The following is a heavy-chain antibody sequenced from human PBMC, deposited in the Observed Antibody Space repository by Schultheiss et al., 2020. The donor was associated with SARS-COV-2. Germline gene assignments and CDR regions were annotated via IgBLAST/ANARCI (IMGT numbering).Heavy chain of an antibody. CDR3: AMPWYPRGIAAGHYYYGMDV. Sequence: GESLKISCKGSGYSFTSYWIGWVRQMPGKGLEWMGIIYPGDSDTRYSPSFQGQVTISADKSISTAYLQWSSLKASDTAMYYCAMPWYPRGIAAGHYYYGMDVWGQGTTVTVSS. CDR2: IYPGDSDT. D-gene: IGHD6-13*01. CDR1: GYSFTSYW. V-gene: IGHV5-51*01. J-gene: IGHJ6*02.